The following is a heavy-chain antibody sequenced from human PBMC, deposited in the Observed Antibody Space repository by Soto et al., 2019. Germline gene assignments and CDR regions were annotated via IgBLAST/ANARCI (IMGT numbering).Heavy chain of an antibody. CDR1: GYTFTTYN. CDR2: INPHTGRT. D-gene: IGHD4-17*01. V-gene: IGHV1-46*01. CDR3: ARGTYGDIDY. Sequence: QVQLVQSGTEVKKPGASVKVSCKASGYTFTTYNIHWVRQGPGHGLEWMGIINPHTGRTSYSQNFQGRVTITRDTSTSTVYMAVCSLRSADTAMYYCARGTYGDIDYWGQGTLVSVSS. J-gene: IGHJ4*02.